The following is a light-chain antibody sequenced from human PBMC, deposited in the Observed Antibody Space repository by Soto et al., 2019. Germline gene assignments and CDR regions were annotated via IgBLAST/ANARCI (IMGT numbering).Light chain of an antibody. Sequence: DMHVTQSPSALSAAGGDRVTITCRATHSIKKYITWYQQKPGKAHTLLINGAYSLQSGVQPRFSGSGSGTDFPLTIRNLQPEDFATYYCQQTYSSPFTVGPGTKVDIK. CDR1: HSIKKY. CDR3: QQTYSSPFT. V-gene: IGKV1-39*01. CDR2: GAY. J-gene: IGKJ3*01.